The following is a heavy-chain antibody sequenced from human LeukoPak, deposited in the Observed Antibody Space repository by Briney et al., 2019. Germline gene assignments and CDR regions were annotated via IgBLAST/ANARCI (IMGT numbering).Heavy chain of an antibody. Sequence: AGGSLRLSCAASVFSFSNYVMHWVRQAPGKGLEWVAVISYDGSTKYYGDAVEGRFTISRDNSKNTLYLQMNSLRGEDTAVYYCVKDRSGSYFDYWGQGTPVTVSS. J-gene: IGHJ4*02. CDR3: VKDRSGSYFDY. CDR1: VFSFSNYV. D-gene: IGHD1-26*01. CDR2: ISYDGSTK. V-gene: IGHV3-30*18.